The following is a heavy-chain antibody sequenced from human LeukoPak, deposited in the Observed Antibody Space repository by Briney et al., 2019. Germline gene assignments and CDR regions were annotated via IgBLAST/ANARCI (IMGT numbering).Heavy chain of an antibody. D-gene: IGHD6-13*01. CDR1: GGSFNNYY. V-gene: IGHV4-59*01. J-gene: IGHJ4*02. CDR3: ARGGYNSDWYEVDS. Sequence: SETLSLTCTVSGGSFNNYYWSWIRQPPGKGLEWIGYISYTGSTNYSPSFKSRVTISVDRSKNQFSLTPSSVTAADTAVYYCARGGYNSDWYEVDSRGQGTLVTVSS. CDR2: ISYTGST.